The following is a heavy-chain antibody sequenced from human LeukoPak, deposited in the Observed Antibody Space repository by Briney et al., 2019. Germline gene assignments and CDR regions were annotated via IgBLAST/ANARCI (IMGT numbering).Heavy chain of an antibody. V-gene: IGHV3-23*01. CDR2: ISGSGGST. Sequence: GGSLRLSCAASGFTFSSYGMSWFRQAPGKGLEWLSAISGSGGSTYYADSVQGRFTISRDNSKNALYLQMSSLRAEDTAVYYCANSPKSDYWGQGTLVTVSS. CDR3: ANSPKSDY. CDR1: GFTFSSYG. J-gene: IGHJ4*02.